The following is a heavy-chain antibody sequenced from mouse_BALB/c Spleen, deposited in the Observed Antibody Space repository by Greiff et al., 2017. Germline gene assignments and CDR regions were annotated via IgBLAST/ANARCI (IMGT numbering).Heavy chain of an antibody. CDR3: TRDYYGYVDY. CDR2: ISSGGSYT. V-gene: IGHV5-6-4*01. CDR1: GFTFSSYT. D-gene: IGHD1-1*01. J-gene: IGHJ2*01. Sequence: EVQRVESGGGLVKPGGSLKLSCAASGFTFSSYTMSWVRQTPEKRLEWVATISSGGSYTYYPDSVKGRFTISRDNAKNTLYLQMSSLKSEDTAMYYCTRDYYGYVDYWGQGTTLTVSS.